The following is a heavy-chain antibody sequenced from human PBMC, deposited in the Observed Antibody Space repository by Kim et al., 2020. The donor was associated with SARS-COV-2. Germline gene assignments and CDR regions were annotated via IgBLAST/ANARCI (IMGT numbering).Heavy chain of an antibody. D-gene: IGHD6-6*01. Sequence: NPSLKSRFTISVDTSKSQFSLKLSSVTAADTAVYYCARSPGVAARPRFDYWGQGTLVTVSS. J-gene: IGHJ4*02. V-gene: IGHV4-34*01. CDR3: ARSPGVAARPRFDY.